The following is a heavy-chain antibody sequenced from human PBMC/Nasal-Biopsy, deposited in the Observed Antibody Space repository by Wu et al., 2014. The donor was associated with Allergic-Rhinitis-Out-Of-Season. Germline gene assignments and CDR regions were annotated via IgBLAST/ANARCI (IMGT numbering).Heavy chain of an antibody. J-gene: IGHJ4*02. Sequence: LRLSCAASGFTFSGYWMNWVRQAPGKGLEWVASIKQDGSDNYYVDSVKGRSTISRDDSKNTLSLQLSSLTAEDTAVYYCVREITGYYGACWGQGTLVTVSS. CDR3: VREITGYYGAC. CDR1: GFTFSGYW. V-gene: IGHV3-7*01. D-gene: IGHD1-26*01. CDR2: IKQDGSDN.